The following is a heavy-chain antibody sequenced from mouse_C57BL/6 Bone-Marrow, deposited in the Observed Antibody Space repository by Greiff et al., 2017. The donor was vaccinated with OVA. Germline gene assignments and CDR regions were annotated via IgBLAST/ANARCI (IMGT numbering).Heavy chain of an antibody. CDR3: ARDAGRAWFAD. CDR2: RRNKANDSTT. J-gene: IGHJ3*01. Sequence: EVTVVESGGGLLQSGRSLRLSCATSGFTFSDFYLEWVRQAPGKGLEWIAARRNKANDSTTEYSASVKGRFLVSRDTSQSILYLQMNALRAEDTAIYYCARDAGRAWFADWGQGTLVTVSA. CDR1: GFTFSDFY. V-gene: IGHV7-1*01.